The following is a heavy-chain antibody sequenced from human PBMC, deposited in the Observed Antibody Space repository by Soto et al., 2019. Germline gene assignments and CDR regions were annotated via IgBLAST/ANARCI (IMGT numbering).Heavy chain of an antibody. Sequence: PSETLSLTCTVSGGXISSYYWSWIRQPPGKGLEWIGYVYYSASTNYKPSLNYNPSLKSRVTISLDTSKNQYSLRLSSVTTADTALYYCVTRVRTGSWGQGTLVTVSS. CDR1: GGXISSYY. V-gene: IGHV4-59*01. D-gene: IGHD3-9*01. J-gene: IGHJ5*02. CDR2: VYYSASTNYKPSL. CDR3: VTRVRTGS.